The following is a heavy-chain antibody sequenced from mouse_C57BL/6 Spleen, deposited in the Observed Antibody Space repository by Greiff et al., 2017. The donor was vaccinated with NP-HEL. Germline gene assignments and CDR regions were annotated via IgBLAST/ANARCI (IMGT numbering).Heavy chain of an antibody. V-gene: IGHV1-54*01. CDR2: INPGSGGT. J-gene: IGHJ3*01. Sequence: QVQLKQSGAELVRPGTSVKVSCKASGYAFTNYLIEWVKQRPGQGLEWIGVINPGSGGTNYNEKFKGKATLTADKSSSTAYMQLSSLTSEDSAVYFCARSSNWFAYWGQGTLVTVSA. D-gene: IGHD1-1*01. CDR3: ARSSNWFAY. CDR1: GYAFTNYL.